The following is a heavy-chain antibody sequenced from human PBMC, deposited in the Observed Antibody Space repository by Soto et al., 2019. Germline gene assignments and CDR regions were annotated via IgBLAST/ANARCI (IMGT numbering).Heavy chain of an antibody. CDR1: GYSFTSYW. D-gene: IGHD4-17*01. Sequence: GESLKISCKGSGYSFTSYWISWVRQMPGKGLEWMGRIDPSDSYTNYSPSFQGHVTISADKPISTAYLQWSSLKASDTAMYYCASRYGDYYYGMDVWGQGTTVTVSS. J-gene: IGHJ6*02. CDR3: ASRYGDYYYGMDV. V-gene: IGHV5-10-1*01. CDR2: IDPSDSYT.